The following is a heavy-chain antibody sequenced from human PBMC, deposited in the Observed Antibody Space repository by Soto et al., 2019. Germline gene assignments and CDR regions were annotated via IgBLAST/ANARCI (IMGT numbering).Heavy chain of an antibody. D-gene: IGHD6-13*01. CDR2: IYFAGSDT. V-gene: IGHV5-51*03. CDR1: GYSSANFW. CDR3: AIATHGTSYFDY. J-gene: IGHJ4*02. Sequence: EVQLVQSGAEVKKPGESLKISCKASGYSSANFWIGWVRQMPGKGLEWMGFIYFAGSDTRYTPPFQDQVTISADKSINPAYLQWNSLRASDTAIFYCAIATHGTSYFDYLGQGTLVTVSS.